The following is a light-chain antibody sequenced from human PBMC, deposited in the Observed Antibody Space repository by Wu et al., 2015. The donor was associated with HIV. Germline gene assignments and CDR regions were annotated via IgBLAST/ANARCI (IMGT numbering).Light chain of an antibody. CDR1: QRISANY. CDR2: GVS. Sequence: EIVLTQSPGTLSLSPGEGATLSCTASQRISANYVAWYQQKPGQAPRLLVFGVSNRATGIPARFSGSGSGTDFTLTISRLETEDFAVYYCQQYDDSPPWTFGQGTRVE. V-gene: IGKV3-20*01. J-gene: IGKJ1*01. CDR3: QQYDDSPPWT.